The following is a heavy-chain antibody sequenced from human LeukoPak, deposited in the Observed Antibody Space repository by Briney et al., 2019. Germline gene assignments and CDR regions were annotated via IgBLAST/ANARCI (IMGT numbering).Heavy chain of an antibody. Sequence: QPGGSLRLSCAASGFTFSSYWMSWVRQAPGKGLEWVANIKQDGSEKYCVDSVKGRFTISRDNAKNSLSLQMNSLRAEDTAVYYCAASGGMGDYWGQGTLVTVSS. D-gene: IGHD2-15*01. CDR1: GFTFSSYW. V-gene: IGHV3-7*03. J-gene: IGHJ4*02. CDR2: IKQDGSEK. CDR3: AASGGMGDY.